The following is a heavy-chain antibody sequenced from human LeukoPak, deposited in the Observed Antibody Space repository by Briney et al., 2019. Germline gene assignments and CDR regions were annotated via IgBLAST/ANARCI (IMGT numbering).Heavy chain of an antibody. Sequence: PSETLSLTCAVSGVSITDNWWSWVRQPPGKGLEWIGEILHTGPTNFNPSLKSRVTISMDKSKNQFSLKLSSVTGADTAVYYCARGRKYTSGYRVTELGSGYSDYWGQGTLVTVSS. V-gene: IGHV4-4*02. D-gene: IGHD5-18*01. CDR3: ARGRKYTSGYRVTELGSGYSDY. CDR1: GVSITDNW. CDR2: ILHTGPT. J-gene: IGHJ4*02.